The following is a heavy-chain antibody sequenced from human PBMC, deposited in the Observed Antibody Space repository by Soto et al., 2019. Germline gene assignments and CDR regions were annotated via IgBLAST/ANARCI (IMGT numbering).Heavy chain of an antibody. CDR1: GGSISSGGYS. CDR2: IYHSGST. D-gene: IGHD1-26*01. J-gene: IGHJ4*02. V-gene: IGHV4-30-2*01. CDR3: ARERGAPGYFEY. Sequence: PSETLSLTCAVSGGSISSGGYSWSWIRQPPGKGLEWIGYIYHSGSTYYNPSLKSRVTISVDRSKNQFSLKLSSVTAADTAVYYCARERGAPGYFEYWGQGTLVTVSS.